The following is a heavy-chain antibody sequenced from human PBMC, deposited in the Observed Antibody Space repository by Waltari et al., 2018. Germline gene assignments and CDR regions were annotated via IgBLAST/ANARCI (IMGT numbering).Heavy chain of an antibody. V-gene: IGHV1-8*01. CDR2: LCTGSALT. CDR3: ARGRAYDLLTGYSSPPA. CDR1: GFSFTGYD. J-gene: IGHJ5*01. Sequence: QVHLVQSGPEVRQPGASVKVSCKASGFSFTGYDINWVRQGSGKGFEWMGRLCTGSALTYYAQKFQGRITMTRHTSTSPAYMELSSRSSGDTAVYYCARGRAYDLLTGYSSPPAWGQEPWSPYRQ. D-gene: IGHD3-9*01.